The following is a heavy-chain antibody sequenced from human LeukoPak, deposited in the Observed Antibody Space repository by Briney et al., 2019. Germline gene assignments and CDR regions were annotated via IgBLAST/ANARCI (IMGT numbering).Heavy chain of an antibody. J-gene: IGHJ1*01. CDR1: GFTLSTSW. Sequence: GGSLRLSCAASGFTLSTSWMSWVRQAPGKGLEWLANINPDGRATFYVDSVKGRFIISRDNAKNSLFLQMSSLRDDDTALYYCASSHDSAGNDWGQGTVVTVYS. CDR2: INPDGRAT. CDR3: ASSHDSAGND. V-gene: IGHV3-7*01. D-gene: IGHD2-15*01.